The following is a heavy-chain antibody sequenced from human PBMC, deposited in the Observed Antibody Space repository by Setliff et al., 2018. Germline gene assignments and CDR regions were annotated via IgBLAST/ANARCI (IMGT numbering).Heavy chain of an antibody. J-gene: IGHJ3*02. CDR3: AREVLPLVREEAFYI. CDR1: GYSLSAYV. CDR2: INGASGNT. Sequence: ASVKVSCKASGYSLSAYVMHWVRQAPGQRLEWMGWINGASGNTKCSQNFQGRVTITRDTSASTAYVELSSLRSEDTAVYYCAREVLPLVREEAFYIWGQGTMVTVSS. D-gene: IGHD2-2*01. V-gene: IGHV1-3*01.